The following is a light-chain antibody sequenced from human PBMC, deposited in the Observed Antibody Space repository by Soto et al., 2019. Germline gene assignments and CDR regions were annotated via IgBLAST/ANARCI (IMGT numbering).Light chain of an antibody. CDR2: DVS. CDR3: SSYTGSTTWV. J-gene: IGLJ3*02. Sequence: QSVLTQPASVSGSPGQSITISCTGTRSDIGAYNYVSWYQQHSGKAPKLIIYDVSNRPSGVSDRFSGSKSGSTASLTISGLQVEDEADYYCSSYTGSTTWVFGGVTKLTVL. V-gene: IGLV2-14*01. CDR1: RSDIGAYNY.